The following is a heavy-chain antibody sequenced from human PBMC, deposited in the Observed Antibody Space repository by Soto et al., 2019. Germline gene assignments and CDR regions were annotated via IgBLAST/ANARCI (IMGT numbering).Heavy chain of an antibody. D-gene: IGHD2-15*01. V-gene: IGHV3-48*02. J-gene: IGHJ4*02. CDR1: RFTFSSYS. CDR3: ARYCSGGSCYIY. Sequence: EVQLVESGGGLVQPGGSLRLSCAASRFTFSSYSMNWVRQAPGKGLEWVSYISSSSSTIYYADSVKGRFTISRDNAKNSLYLQMNSLRDEDTAVYYCARYCSGGSCYIYWGQGTLVTVSS. CDR2: ISSSSSTI.